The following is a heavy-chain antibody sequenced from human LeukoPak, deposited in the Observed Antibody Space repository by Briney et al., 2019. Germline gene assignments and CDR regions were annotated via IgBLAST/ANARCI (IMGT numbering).Heavy chain of an antibody. CDR3: ARADAAFDI. CDR2: IYYRGNT. V-gene: IGHV4-39*07. CDR1: GGSISSSSYY. Sequence: SETLSLTCTVSGGSISSSSYYWGWIRQPPGKGLEWIGSIYYRGNTYYNPSLKSRVTISVDTSKNQFSLKLSSVTAADTAVYYCARADAAFDIWGQGTMVTVSS. J-gene: IGHJ3*02.